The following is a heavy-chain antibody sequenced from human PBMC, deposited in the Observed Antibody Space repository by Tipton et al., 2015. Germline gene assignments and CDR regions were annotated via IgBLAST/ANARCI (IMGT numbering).Heavy chain of an antibody. J-gene: IGHJ4*02. Sequence: TLSLTCTVSGGSVRGGNYHWAWIRQPAGKPLEWVGRIFTSGYTSYNPSLENRVTMSVDMPKNQISLRLSPVTAADTALYFCARVSGYYDTSASIDYWGQGTLVTVSS. CDR2: IFTSGYT. CDR3: ARVSGYYDTSASIDY. CDR1: GGSVRGGNYH. V-gene: IGHV4-61*02. D-gene: IGHD3-22*01.